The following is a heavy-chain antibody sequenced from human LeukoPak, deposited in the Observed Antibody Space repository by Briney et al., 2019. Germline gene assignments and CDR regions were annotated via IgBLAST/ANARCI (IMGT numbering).Heavy chain of an antibody. D-gene: IGHD1-1*01. CDR1: GFAVSSNH. CDR2: ISGSGGST. V-gene: IGHV3-23*01. J-gene: IGHJ4*02. CDR3: AKEDRSTNHFDY. Sequence: PGGSLRLSCAASGFAVSSNHMNWVRQAPGKGLEWVSAISGSGGSTYYADSVKGRFTISRDNSKNTLYLQMNSLRAEDTAVYYCAKEDRSTNHFDYWGQGTLVTVSS.